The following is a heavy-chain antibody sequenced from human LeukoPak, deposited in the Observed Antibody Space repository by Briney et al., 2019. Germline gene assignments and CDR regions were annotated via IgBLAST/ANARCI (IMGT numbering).Heavy chain of an antibody. CDR2: ITSGGGVI. D-gene: IGHD3-16*01. Sequence: GGSLRLSCVASGFTFETYHMNWVRQAPGKGLEWLSGITSGGGVIYYADSVKGRFTISRDDATNSVFLQMSGLTVADTAVYYCARKRLADLGDDTSFGGTPFDSWGQGTLVTVSS. CDR1: GFTFETYH. J-gene: IGHJ4*02. CDR3: ARKRLADLGDDTSFGGTPFDS. V-gene: IGHV3-48*03.